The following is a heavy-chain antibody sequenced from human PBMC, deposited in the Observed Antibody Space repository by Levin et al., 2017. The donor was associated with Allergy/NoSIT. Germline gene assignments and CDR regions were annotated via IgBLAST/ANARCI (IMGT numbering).Heavy chain of an antibody. D-gene: IGHD3-3*01. CDR3: ARGPVPPYYDFWSGYYRGYFDY. CDR1: GYTFTSYD. Sequence: GESLKISCKASGYTFTSYDINWVRQATGQGLEWMGWMNPNSGNTGYAQKFQGRVTMTRNTSISTAYMELSSLRSEDTAVYYCARGPVPPYYDFWSGYYRGYFDYWGQGTLVTVSS. CDR2: MNPNSGNT. J-gene: IGHJ4*02. V-gene: IGHV1-8*01.